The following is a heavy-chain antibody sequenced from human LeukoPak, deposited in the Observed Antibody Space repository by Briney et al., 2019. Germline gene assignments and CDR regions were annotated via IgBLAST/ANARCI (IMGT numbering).Heavy chain of an antibody. CDR3: ARGTYSSGASY. J-gene: IGHJ4*02. Sequence: PGGSLRLSCAASGFTFSDYNMNWVRQAPGKGREWISYIQNIGNNIYYADSVRGRFSIYRDNAKNSLYLQMKSLRDEDTALYYCARGTYSSGASYWGQGTLVTVSS. D-gene: IGHD3-22*01. CDR1: GFTFSDYN. V-gene: IGHV3-48*02. CDR2: IQNIGNNI.